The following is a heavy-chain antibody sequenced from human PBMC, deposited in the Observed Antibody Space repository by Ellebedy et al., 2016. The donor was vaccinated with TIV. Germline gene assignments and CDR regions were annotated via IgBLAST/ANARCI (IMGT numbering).Heavy chain of an antibody. J-gene: IGHJ4*02. CDR1: GYTFTSYD. V-gene: IGHV1-8*01. CDR3: AATPDSSGCFDY. D-gene: IGHD6-19*01. Sequence: AASVKVSCKASGYTFTSYDINWVRQATGQGLAWMGWMNPNSGNTGYAQKLQGRVTMTRDTSTSTVYMELSSLRSEDTAVYYCAATPDSSGCFDYWGQGTLVTVSS. CDR2: MNPNSGNT.